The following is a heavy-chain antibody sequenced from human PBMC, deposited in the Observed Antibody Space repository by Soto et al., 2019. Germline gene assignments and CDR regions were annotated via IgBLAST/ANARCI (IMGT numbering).Heavy chain of an antibody. D-gene: IGHD1-26*01. V-gene: IGHV1-2*02. CDR2: INSVSGGT. J-gene: IGHJ4*02. Sequence: QVQLVQSGADVKQPGAAVRVSCKASGNTYTMYFIHWLRQAPGQGLEWLGWINSVSGGTNYAQNFLGRVTITRDRSTTTAFRELRGLRSDGRAVDYCARGGSYYALWGQGTLVTVS. CDR1: GNTYTMYF. CDR3: ARGGSYYAL.